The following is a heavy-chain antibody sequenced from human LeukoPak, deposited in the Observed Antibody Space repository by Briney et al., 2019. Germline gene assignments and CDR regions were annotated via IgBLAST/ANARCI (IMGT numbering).Heavy chain of an antibody. J-gene: IGHJ4*02. Sequence: GGSLILSCAASGFTFDAYSMHWVRQAPGEGLEWVSLIDRRGHRTFYAGSVEGRFTISRDNSRNSLYLHMSSLRTEDTALYYCVKEVIYSSWVSFDSWGRGTLVTVSS. D-gene: IGHD4-11*01. V-gene: IGHV3-43*01. CDR1: GFTFDAYS. CDR3: VKEVIYSSWVSFDS. CDR2: IDRRGHRT.